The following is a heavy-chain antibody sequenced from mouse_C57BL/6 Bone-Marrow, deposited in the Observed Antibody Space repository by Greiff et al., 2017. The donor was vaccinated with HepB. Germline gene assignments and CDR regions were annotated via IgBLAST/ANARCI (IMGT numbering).Heavy chain of an antibody. CDR1: GFTFSDFY. J-gene: IGHJ3*01. D-gene: IGHD2-2*01. CDR3: ARDDGYAWFAY. Sequence: EVKVVESGGGLVQSGRSLRLSCATSGFTFSDFYMEWVRQAPGKGLEWIAASRNKANDYTTEYSASVKGRFIVSRDTSQSILYLQMNALRAEDTAIYYCARDDGYAWFAYWGQGTLVTVSA. CDR2: SRNKANDYTT. V-gene: IGHV7-1*01.